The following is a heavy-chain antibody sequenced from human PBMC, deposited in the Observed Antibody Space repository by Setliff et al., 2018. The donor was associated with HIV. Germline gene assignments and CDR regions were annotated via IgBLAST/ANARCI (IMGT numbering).Heavy chain of an antibody. CDR1: GFTFDDYT. Sequence: PGESLKISCAASGFTFDDYTMHWVRQAPGKGLEWVSLINWDGATTYYADSVKGRFTISRDNSKNSLYLQMISLTIEDAALYYCAGETTSGWSDMDFWGRGTLVTVSS. CDR2: INWDGATT. D-gene: IGHD2-2*01. V-gene: IGHV3-43*01. CDR3: AGETTSGWSDMDF. J-gene: IGHJ4*02.